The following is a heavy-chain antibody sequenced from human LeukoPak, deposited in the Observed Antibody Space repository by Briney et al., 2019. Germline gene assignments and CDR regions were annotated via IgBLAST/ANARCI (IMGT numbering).Heavy chain of an antibody. CDR3: ARGHYDILTGYRYYYGLDV. CDR1: GFTFSSCS. D-gene: IGHD3-9*01. Sequence: GGSLRLSCAASGFTFSSCSMNWVRQAPGKGLEWVSSISSSSSYIYYADSVKGRFTISRDNAKNSLCLQMNSLRAEDTAVYYCARGHYDILTGYRYYYGLDVWGQGTTVTVSS. CDR2: ISSSSSYI. J-gene: IGHJ6*02. V-gene: IGHV3-21*01.